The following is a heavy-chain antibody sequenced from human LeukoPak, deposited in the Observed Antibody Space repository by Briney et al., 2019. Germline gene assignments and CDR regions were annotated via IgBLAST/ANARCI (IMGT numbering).Heavy chain of an antibody. CDR2: IKQDGSEK. J-gene: IGHJ3*02. CDR1: VFTFSSYW. CDR3: ARVLLWFGELFGAFDI. V-gene: IGHV3-7*01. D-gene: IGHD3-10*01. Sequence: GGSLRLSCAASVFTFSSYWMSWVRQAPGKGREGVANIKQDGSEKYYVDSVKGRFTISRDNAKNSLYLQMNSLRAEDTAVYYCARVLLWFGELFGAFDIWGQGTMVTVSS.